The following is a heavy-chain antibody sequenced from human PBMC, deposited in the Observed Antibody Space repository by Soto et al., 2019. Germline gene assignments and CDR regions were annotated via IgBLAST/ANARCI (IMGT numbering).Heavy chain of an antibody. J-gene: IGHJ3*02. D-gene: IGHD3-9*01. CDR3: ARAKRYDILTGYYTPSPHDAFDI. V-gene: IGHV1-18*01. CDR2: ISAYNGNT. Sequence: ASVKVSCKASGYTFTSYGISWVRQAPGQGLEWMGWISAYNGNTNYAQKLQGRVTMTTDTSTSTAYMELRSLRSDDTAVYYCARAKRYDILTGYYTPSPHDAFDIWGQGTMVTVS. CDR1: GYTFTSYG.